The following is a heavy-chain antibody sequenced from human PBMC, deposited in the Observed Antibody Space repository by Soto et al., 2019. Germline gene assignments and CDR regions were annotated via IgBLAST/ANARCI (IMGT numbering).Heavy chain of an antibody. CDR2: ISTGGGST. J-gene: IGHJ4*02. Sequence: EVQLLESGGGLVQRGGSLRLSCAASGFTFSNNVMSWVRQAPGKGLEWVSGISTGGGSTNYADSVKGRFTISRDNSKSTLFLQMKSLRAEDTAVYYCARSREVIASAGSFDHWGQGTLVTVSS. CDR1: GFTFSNNV. V-gene: IGHV3-23*01. CDR3: ARSREVIASAGSFDH. D-gene: IGHD6-13*01.